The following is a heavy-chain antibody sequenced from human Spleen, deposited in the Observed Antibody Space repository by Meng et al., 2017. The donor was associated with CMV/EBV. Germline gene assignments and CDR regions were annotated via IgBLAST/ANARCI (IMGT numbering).Heavy chain of an antibody. D-gene: IGHD3-3*01. Sequence: GESLKISCVASGFTFNIYGMVWVRQAPGKGLEWVSSISSSSSYIYYADSVKGRFTISRDNAKNSLYLQMNSLRAEDTAVYYCARGSITIFGVVKSPHYYYYGMDVWGQGTTVTVSS. V-gene: IGHV3-21*01. CDR1: GFTFNIYG. CDR2: ISSSSSYI. J-gene: IGHJ6*02. CDR3: ARGSITIFGVVKSPHYYYYGMDV.